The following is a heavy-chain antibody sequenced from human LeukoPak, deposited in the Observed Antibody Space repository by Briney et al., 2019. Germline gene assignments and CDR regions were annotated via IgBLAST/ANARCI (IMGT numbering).Heavy chain of an antibody. Sequence: GGSLRLSCAASGFTFSDHYMDWVRQAPGKGLEWVGRTRNKANSYTTEYAASVKGRFTISRDDSKNSLYLQMNSLKTEDTAVYYCARLQPDGATPYYYYYYYMDVWGKGTTVTVSS. CDR1: GFTFSDHY. D-gene: IGHD1-26*01. CDR2: TRNKANSYTT. V-gene: IGHV3-72*01. J-gene: IGHJ6*03. CDR3: ARLQPDGATPYYYYYYYMDV.